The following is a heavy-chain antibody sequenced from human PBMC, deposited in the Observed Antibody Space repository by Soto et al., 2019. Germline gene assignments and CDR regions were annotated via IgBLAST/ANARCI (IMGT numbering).Heavy chain of an antibody. CDR1: GYNFTTFW. V-gene: IGHV5-51*01. CDR2: IYPGDSET. J-gene: IGHJ4*02. Sequence: GESLQISCKGSGYNFTTFWIGWVRQMPGKGLEWMGIIYPGDSETKYSPDFEGQVTISADRSTNTAYLQWRSLRASDTAMYYCARLGFPGAIYFDSWGLGTLVTVSS. CDR3: ARLGFPGAIYFDS.